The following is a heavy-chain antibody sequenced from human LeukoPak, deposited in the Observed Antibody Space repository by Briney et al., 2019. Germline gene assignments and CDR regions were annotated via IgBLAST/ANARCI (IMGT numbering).Heavy chain of an antibody. CDR1: GYTFTSYG. CDR2: ISAYNGNT. V-gene: IGHV1-18*01. Sequence: GASVKVSCKASGYTFTSYGISWVRQAPGQGLEWMGWISAYNGNTNYAQKLQGRVTMTTDTSTSTAYMELRSLRSDDTAVYYCARVKRQQLVIRSFGLFDYWGQGTLVTVSS. CDR3: ARVKRQQLVIRSFGLFDY. D-gene: IGHD6-13*01. J-gene: IGHJ4*02.